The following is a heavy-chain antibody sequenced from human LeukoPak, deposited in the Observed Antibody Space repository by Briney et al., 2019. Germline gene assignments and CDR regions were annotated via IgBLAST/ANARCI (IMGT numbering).Heavy chain of an antibody. CDR3: ARGPLSGSYYET. CDR2: INPNSGGT. Sequence: ASVKVSCKASGYTFTDYYIHWVRQAPGQGLEWMGWINPNSGGTNYAQKFQGRVTMTRDTSISTAYMELSRLRSDDTAVYYCARGPLSGSYYETWGKGTTVTISS. CDR1: GYTFTDYY. V-gene: IGHV1-2*02. D-gene: IGHD3-10*01. J-gene: IGHJ6*04.